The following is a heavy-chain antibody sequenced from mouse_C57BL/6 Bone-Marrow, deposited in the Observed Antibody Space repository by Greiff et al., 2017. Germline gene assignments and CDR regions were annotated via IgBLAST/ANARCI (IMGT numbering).Heavy chain of an antibody. D-gene: IGHD2-1*01. Sequence: QVQLQQSGAELVKPGASVKLSCKASGYTFTSYWMHWVKQRPGQGLEWIGMIHPDSGSTNYNEKFKSKATLTVDKSSSTAYMHLSSLTSEDSAVYDCARFGNLFAYWGQGTLVTVSA. CDR3: ARFGNLFAY. V-gene: IGHV1-64*01. J-gene: IGHJ3*01. CDR2: IHPDSGST. CDR1: GYTFTSYW.